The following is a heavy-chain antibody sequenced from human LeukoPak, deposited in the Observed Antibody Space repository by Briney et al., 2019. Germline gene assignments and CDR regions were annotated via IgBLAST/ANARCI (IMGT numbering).Heavy chain of an antibody. CDR3: ARDCDIAVAGFDYFDY. CDR2: MNPNSGNT. J-gene: IGHJ4*02. D-gene: IGHD6-19*01. Sequence: GASVRVSCKASGYTFTSYDINWVRQATGQRLEWMGWMNPNSGNTGYAQKFQGRVTMTRNTSISTAYMDLSSLRSEDTAVYYCARDCDIAVAGFDYFDYWGQGTLLTVSS. CDR1: GYTFTSYD. V-gene: IGHV1-8*01.